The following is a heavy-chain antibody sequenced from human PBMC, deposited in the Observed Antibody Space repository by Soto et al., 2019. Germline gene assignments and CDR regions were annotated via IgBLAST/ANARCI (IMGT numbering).Heavy chain of an antibody. D-gene: IGHD3-3*01. V-gene: IGHV3-30-3*01. CDR2: ISYDGSNK. CDR1: GFTFSSYA. J-gene: IGHJ6*02. Sequence: ESGGGVVQPGRSLRLSCAASGFTFSSYAMHWVRQAPGKGLEWVAVISYDGSNKYYADSVKGRFTISRDNSKNTLYLQMNSLRAEDTAVYYCARDRIQYDFWSGYHPYYYYGMDVWGQGTTVTVSS. CDR3: ARDRIQYDFWSGYHPYYYYGMDV.